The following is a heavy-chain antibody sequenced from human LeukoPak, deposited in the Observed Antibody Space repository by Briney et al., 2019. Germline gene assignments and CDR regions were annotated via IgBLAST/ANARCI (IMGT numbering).Heavy chain of an antibody. CDR3: ARDYDFWGNPNNYGLDV. CDR2: IIPILGIA. Sequence: SVKVSCKASGGTFSSYAISWVRQAPGQGLEWMGRIIPILGIANYAQKFQGRVTITADKSTSTAYMELSSLRSEDTAVYYCARDYDFWGNPNNYGLDVWGQGTTVTVSS. CDR1: GGTFSSYA. V-gene: IGHV1-69*04. J-gene: IGHJ6*02. D-gene: IGHD3-3*01.